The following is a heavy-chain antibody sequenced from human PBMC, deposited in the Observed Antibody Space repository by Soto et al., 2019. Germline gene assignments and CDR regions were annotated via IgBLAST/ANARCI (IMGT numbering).Heavy chain of an antibody. CDR3: ARDILGYCSGGSCPTANDY. CDR2: ISSSSSTI. Sequence: GGSLRLSCAASGFTFSSYSMNWVRQAPGKGLEWVSYISSSSSTIYYADSVKGRFTNSRDNAKNSLYLQMNSLRAEDTAVYYCARDILGYCSGGSCPTANDYWGQGTLVTVSS. D-gene: IGHD2-15*01. CDR1: GFTFSSYS. V-gene: IGHV3-48*01. J-gene: IGHJ4*02.